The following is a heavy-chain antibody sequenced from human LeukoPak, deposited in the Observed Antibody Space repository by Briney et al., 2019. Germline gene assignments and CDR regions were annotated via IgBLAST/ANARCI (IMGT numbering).Heavy chain of an antibody. CDR3: AKYIVGNSDSY. V-gene: IGHV3-23*01. CDR1: GFTFSSYA. CDR2: IAGSGATT. D-gene: IGHD1-26*01. Sequence: GGSLRLSCVASGFTFSSYAMSWVRQAPGKGLEWVSTIAGSGATTYYADSVKGRFAISRDNSKNTLYLQMNSLRAEDTAVYYCAKYIVGNSDSYWGQGTLVTVSS. J-gene: IGHJ4*02.